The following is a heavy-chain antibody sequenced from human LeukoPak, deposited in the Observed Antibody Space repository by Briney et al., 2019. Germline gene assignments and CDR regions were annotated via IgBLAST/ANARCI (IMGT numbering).Heavy chain of an antibody. J-gene: IGHJ4*02. CDR2: ISYDGSNK. CDR3: AKVLTYGSGRALDY. CDR1: GFTFSSYG. D-gene: IGHD3-10*01. V-gene: IGHV3-30*18. Sequence: PGGSLRLSCAASGFTFSSYGMHWVRQAPGKGLEWVAVISYDGSNKYYADSVKGRFTISRDNSKNTLYLQMNSLRAEDTAVYYCAKVLTYGSGRALDYWGQGTLVTVSS.